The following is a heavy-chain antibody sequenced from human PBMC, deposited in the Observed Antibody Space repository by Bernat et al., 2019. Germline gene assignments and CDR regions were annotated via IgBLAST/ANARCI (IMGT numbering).Heavy chain of an antibody. CDR2: ISYDGSNK. CDR3: ARVREVDSSSYYYYYGMDV. J-gene: IGHJ6*02. D-gene: IGHD6-6*01. CDR1: GFTFSSYG. V-gene: IGHV3-30*03. Sequence: QEQLVESGGGVVQPGRSLRLSCAASGFTFSSYGMHWVRQAPGKGLEWVAVISYDGSNKYYADSVKGRFTISRDNSKNTLYLQMNSLRAEDTAVYYCARVREVDSSSYYYYYGMDVWGQGTTVTVSS.